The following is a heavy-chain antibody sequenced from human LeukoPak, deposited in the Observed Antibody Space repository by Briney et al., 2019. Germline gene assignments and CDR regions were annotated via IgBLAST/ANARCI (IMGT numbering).Heavy chain of an antibody. Sequence: GGSLRLSCAASGFTFDDYAMHWVRQAPGKGLEWVSGISWNSGSIGYADSVKGRFTISRDNAKNSLYLQMNSLRAEDTALYYCAKDSSSWWILDYWGQGTLVTVSS. J-gene: IGHJ4*02. V-gene: IGHV3-9*01. CDR2: ISWNSGSI. CDR1: GFTFDDYA. CDR3: AKDSSSWWILDY. D-gene: IGHD6-13*01.